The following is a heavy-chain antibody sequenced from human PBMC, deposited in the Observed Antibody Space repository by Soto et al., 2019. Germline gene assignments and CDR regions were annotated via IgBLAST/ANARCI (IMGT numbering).Heavy chain of an antibody. CDR3: AKDILGSLGTCFDY. J-gene: IGHJ4*02. Sequence: SLRLSCAASGFTFDDYAMHWVRQAPGKGLEWVSGISWNSGSIGYADSVKGRFTISRDNAKNSLYLQMNSLRAEDTALYYCAKDILGSLGTCFDYWGQGTLVTVSS. D-gene: IGHD1-26*01. CDR2: ISWNSGSI. V-gene: IGHV3-9*01. CDR1: GFTFDDYA.